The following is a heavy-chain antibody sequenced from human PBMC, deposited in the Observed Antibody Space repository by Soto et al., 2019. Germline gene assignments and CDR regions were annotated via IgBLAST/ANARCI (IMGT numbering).Heavy chain of an antibody. CDR1: GGTFSSYA. D-gene: IGHD2-2*01. Sequence: QVQLVQSGAEVKKPGSSVKVSCKASGGTFSSYAISWVRQAPGQGLEWMGGIIPISGTANYAQKFQGRVTITADESTRTAYMELSSLRSEATAVYYCARSQGSSTSLEIYYYYYGMDVWGQGTTVTVSS. V-gene: IGHV1-69*01. CDR2: IIPISGTA. J-gene: IGHJ6*02. CDR3: ARSQGSSTSLEIYYYYYGMDV.